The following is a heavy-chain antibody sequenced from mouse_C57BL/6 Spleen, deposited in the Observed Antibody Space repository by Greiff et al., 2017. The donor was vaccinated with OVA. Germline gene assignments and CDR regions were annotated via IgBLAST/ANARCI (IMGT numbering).Heavy chain of an antibody. J-gene: IGHJ3*01. CDR3: TTPLITTRAY. V-gene: IGHV14-4*01. D-gene: IGHD1-1*01. Sequence: VQLQQSGAELVRPGASVKLSCTASGFNIKDDYMHWVKQRPEQGLEWIAWIDPENGDTEYASKFQGKATITADTSSNTAYLQLSSLTSEDTAVYYCTTPLITTRAYWGQGTLVTVSA. CDR2: IDPENGDT. CDR1: GFNIKDDY.